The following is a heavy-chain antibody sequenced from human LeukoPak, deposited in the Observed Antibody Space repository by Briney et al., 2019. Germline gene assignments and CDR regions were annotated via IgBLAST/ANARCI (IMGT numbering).Heavy chain of an antibody. CDR3: ARETYDILTRNQIGYGMDV. D-gene: IGHD3-9*01. CDR1: GYTFTSYG. Sequence: ASVKVSCKASGYTFTSYGISWVRQAPGQGLEWMGWISAYNGNTNYAQKLQGRVTMTTDTSTSTAYTQLRSLRADDAAVYYYARETYDILTRNQIGYGMDVWGQGTTVTVSS. V-gene: IGHV1-18*01. J-gene: IGHJ6*02. CDR2: ISAYNGNT.